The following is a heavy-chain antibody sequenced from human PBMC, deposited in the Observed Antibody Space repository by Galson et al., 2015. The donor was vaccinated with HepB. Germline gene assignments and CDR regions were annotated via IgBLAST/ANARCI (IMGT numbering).Heavy chain of an antibody. CDR1: GFTFSSYA. D-gene: IGHD2-8*01. V-gene: IGHV3-23*01. CDR2: ISGSSAKT. J-gene: IGHJ4*02. CDR3: AKTFYNGEIDY. Sequence: SLRLSCAASGFTFSSYAMSWVRQAPGKGLEWVSVISGSSAKTFYADSVRGRFTISRDNSKNTLYLQMNSLRVEDTAVYYCAKTFYNGEIDYWGQGTLVTVSS.